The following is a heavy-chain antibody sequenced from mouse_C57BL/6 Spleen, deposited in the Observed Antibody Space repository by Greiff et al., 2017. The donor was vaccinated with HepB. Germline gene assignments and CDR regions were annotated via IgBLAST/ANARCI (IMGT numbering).Heavy chain of an antibody. CDR2: INPNNGGT. CDR3: GRGGRGEETWGDY. CDR1: GYTFTDYY. Sequence: EVQLQQSGPELVKPGASVKISCKASGYTFTDYYMNWVKQSHGKSLEWIGDINPNNGGTSYNQKFKGKATLTVDKSSSTAYMELRSLTSEESPDEERGRGGRGEETWGDYWGQGTSVTVSS. J-gene: IGHJ4*01. V-gene: IGHV1-26*01.